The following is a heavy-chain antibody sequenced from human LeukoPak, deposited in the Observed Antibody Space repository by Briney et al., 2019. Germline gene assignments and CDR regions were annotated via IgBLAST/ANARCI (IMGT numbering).Heavy chain of an antibody. CDR3: ARGERYFDWLLDY. CDR1: GFTFSSYS. J-gene: IGHJ4*02. CDR2: ISSSSSYI. V-gene: IGHV3-21*01. Sequence: GGSLRLSCAASGFTFSSYSMNWVRQAPGKGLEWVSSISSSSSYIYYADSVKGRFTISRDNAKNSLYLQMNSLRAEDTAVYYCARGERYFDWLLDYWGQGTLVTVSS. D-gene: IGHD3-9*01.